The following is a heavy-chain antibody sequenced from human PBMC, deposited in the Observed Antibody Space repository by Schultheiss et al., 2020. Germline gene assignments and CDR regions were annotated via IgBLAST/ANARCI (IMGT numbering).Heavy chain of an antibody. V-gene: IGHV3-23*01. D-gene: IGHD3-22*01. Sequence: GESLRLSCAASKFTFSNFAMTWVRQAPGKGLEWVSGISGSGGRTYYADSVKGRFTISRDNYENTLYLLMKNLKAEDTAIYYCAKDVPTYYYDSRGPSDSWGQGTLVTGSS. J-gene: IGHJ4*02. CDR1: KFTFSNFA. CDR3: AKDVPTYYYDSRGPSDS. CDR2: ISGSGGRT.